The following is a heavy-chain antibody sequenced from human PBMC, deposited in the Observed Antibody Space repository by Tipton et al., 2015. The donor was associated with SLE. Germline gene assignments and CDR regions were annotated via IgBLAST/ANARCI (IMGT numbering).Heavy chain of an antibody. CDR2: TYYSGNT. V-gene: IGHV4-31*03. CDR3: ARADWSGYLFGY. Sequence: TLSLTCTVSGGSISSGGYYWSWIRQHPGKGLEWIGYTYYSGNTYYNPSLKSRVTISVDTSENQFSLKLSSVTAADTAVYYCARADWSGYLFGYWGQGTLVTVSS. D-gene: IGHD3-3*01. CDR1: GGSISSGGYY. J-gene: IGHJ4*02.